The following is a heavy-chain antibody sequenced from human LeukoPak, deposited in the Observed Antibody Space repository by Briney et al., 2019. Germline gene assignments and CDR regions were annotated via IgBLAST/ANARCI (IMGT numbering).Heavy chain of an antibody. Sequence: GGSLRLSCAASGFIFSHYAMHWVRLAPGKGLEWVAVISYDGSNKYYADSVKGRFTISRDNSKNTLYLQMNSLRAEDTAMYYCARDIQNVDTPMALDYWGQGTLVTVSS. CDR2: ISYDGSNK. J-gene: IGHJ4*02. V-gene: IGHV3-30*04. CDR1: GFIFSHYA. D-gene: IGHD5-18*01. CDR3: ARDIQNVDTPMALDY.